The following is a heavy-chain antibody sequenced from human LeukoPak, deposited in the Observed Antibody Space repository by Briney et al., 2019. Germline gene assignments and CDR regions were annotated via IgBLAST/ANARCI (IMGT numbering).Heavy chain of an antibody. J-gene: IGHJ4*02. D-gene: IGHD3-10*01. CDR1: GGSINGYF. CDR3: ARRQYYGSGSMFDS. V-gene: IGHV4-59*01. Sequence: SETLSLTCTVSGGSINGYFWSWIRQTPGKGLEWIAYIFSDGSTNQGSTLKSRVTISMDMSTNQFSLRLRSVTAADSAVYYCARRQYYGSGSMFDSWGQGTLVTVSS. CDR2: IFSDGST.